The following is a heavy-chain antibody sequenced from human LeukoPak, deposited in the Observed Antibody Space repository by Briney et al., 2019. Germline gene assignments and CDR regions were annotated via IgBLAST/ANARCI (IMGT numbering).Heavy chain of an antibody. V-gene: IGHV1-8*01. CDR2: MSPNSGDT. J-gene: IGHJ4*02. Sequence: ASVKVSCKTSGYTFTNLDINWLRQAPGQGLEWMGWMSPNSGDTGYAQKFQGRVSMTRDTSTSTVYMELSSLRSEDTAVYYCARGEVDRLQLLSRRGGVFDYWGQGTLVTVSS. CDR3: ARGEVDRLQLLSRRGGVFDY. D-gene: IGHD5-24*01. CDR1: GYTFTNLD.